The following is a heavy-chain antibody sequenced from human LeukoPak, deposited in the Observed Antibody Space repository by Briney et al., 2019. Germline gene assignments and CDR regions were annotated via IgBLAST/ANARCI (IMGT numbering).Heavy chain of an antibody. Sequence: RPGGSLRLSCAASGFTFDDYGMSWVRQAPGKGLEWVSGINWNGGSTGYADSVKGRFTISRDNAKNYLYLQMNSLRAEDTALYYCARPTIAAAGTGAFDIWGQGTMVTVSS. CDR1: GFTFDDYG. CDR3: ARPTIAAAGTGAFDI. J-gene: IGHJ3*02. V-gene: IGHV3-20*04. CDR2: INWNGGST. D-gene: IGHD6-13*01.